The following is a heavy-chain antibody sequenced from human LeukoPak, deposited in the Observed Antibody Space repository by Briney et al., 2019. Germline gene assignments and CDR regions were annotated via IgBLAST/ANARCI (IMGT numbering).Heavy chain of an antibody. Sequence: SETLSLTCAVHGGSFSGYYWSWIRQPPGKGLEWIGEINHSGSTNYNPSLKSRVTISVDTSKNQLSLKLSSVTAADTAVYYCASFDYYDSSGYYSSWGQGTLVTVSS. V-gene: IGHV4-34*01. CDR1: GGSFSGYY. D-gene: IGHD3-22*01. CDR2: INHSGST. J-gene: IGHJ5*02. CDR3: ASFDYYDSSGYYSS.